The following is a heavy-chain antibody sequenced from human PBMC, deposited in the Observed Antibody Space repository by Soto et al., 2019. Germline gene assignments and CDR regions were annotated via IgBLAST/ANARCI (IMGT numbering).Heavy chain of an antibody. D-gene: IGHD3-10*02. CDR2: INTANGDT. V-gene: IGHV1-3*04. CDR1: GYMFTTLP. J-gene: IGHJ3*01. Sequence: QAQLVQSGAEVTKPGASVKISCKASGYMFTTLPIQWVRQAPGQGLEWMGWINTANGDTKYSLKHEGRITLTRDPSTFTTYLELTTLTSEDTAVYFCARDRHPTAYYVNDAFNVWGQGTMISVSS. CDR3: ARDRHPTAYYVNDAFNV.